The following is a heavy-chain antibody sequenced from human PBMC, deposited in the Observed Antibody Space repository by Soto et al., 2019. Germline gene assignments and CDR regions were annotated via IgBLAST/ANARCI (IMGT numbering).Heavy chain of an antibody. CDR3: ASLYGGSYYGMDV. Sequence: QVQLVQSGAEVKKPGASVKVSCKASGYTLTSYYMHWVRQAPRQGLEWMGIINPSGGSTSYAQKFQGRVTMTRDTSTSTVYMELSSLRSEDTAVYYCASLYGGSYYGMDVWGQGTTVTVSS. D-gene: IGHD5-12*01. CDR2: INPSGGST. V-gene: IGHV1-46*01. CDR1: GYTLTSYY. J-gene: IGHJ6*02.